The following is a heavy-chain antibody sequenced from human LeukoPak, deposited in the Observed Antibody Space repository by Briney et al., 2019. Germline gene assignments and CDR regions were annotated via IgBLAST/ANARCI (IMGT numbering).Heavy chain of an antibody. CDR3: ARNSGLADC. J-gene: IGHJ4*02. CDR2: MNPNSGNT. D-gene: IGHD5-12*01. CDR1: GYTFSNYD. V-gene: IGHV1-8*01. Sequence: GASVKVSCKASGYTFSNYDISWVRQATGQGLEWMGWMNPNSGNTGYAEKFQGRITMTRDTSIRTAYMELSSLRSEDTAVYYCARNSGLADCWGQGTLVTVSS.